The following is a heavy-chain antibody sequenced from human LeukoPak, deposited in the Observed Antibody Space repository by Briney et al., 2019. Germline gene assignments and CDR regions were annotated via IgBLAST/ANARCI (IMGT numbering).Heavy chain of an antibody. D-gene: IGHD2-15*01. CDR2: IYYSGST. CDR3: ARESALTLRYCSGGSCGDAFDI. V-gene: IGHV4-31*03. CDR1: GGSISSGGYY. Sequence: SQTLSLTCTVSGGSISSGGYYWSWIRQHPGKGLEWIGYIYYSGSTYYNPSLKSRVTISVDTSKNQFSLKLSSVAAADTAVYYCARESALTLRYCSGGSCGDAFDIWGQGAMVTVSS. J-gene: IGHJ3*02.